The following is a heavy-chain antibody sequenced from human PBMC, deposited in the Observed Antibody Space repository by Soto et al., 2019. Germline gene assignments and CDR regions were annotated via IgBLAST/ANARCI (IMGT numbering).Heavy chain of an antibody. CDR3: ATTQDYDFWSGYSH. CDR2: ISYDGSNK. D-gene: IGHD3-3*01. V-gene: IGHV3-30*03. J-gene: IGHJ4*02. CDR1: GFTFSSYG. Sequence: QVQLVESGGGVVQPGRSLRLSCAASGFTFSSYGMHWVRQAPGKGLEWVAVISYDGSNKYYADSVKGRFTISRDNSKNKLYLQMNSLRAEDTAVYYCATTQDYDFWSGYSHWGQGTLVTVSS.